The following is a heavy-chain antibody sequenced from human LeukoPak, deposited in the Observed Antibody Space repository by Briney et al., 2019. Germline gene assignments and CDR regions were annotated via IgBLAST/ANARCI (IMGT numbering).Heavy chain of an antibody. J-gene: IGHJ5*02. D-gene: IGHD3-10*01. Sequence: ASVKVSCKASGYTFTSYYMHWVRQAPGQGLEWMGIINPSGGSTSYAQKFQGRVTMTRDTSTSTVYMDLSSLRSEDTAVYYCARGSSGDYSVSGSAWFDPWGQGTLVTVSS. CDR1: GYTFTSYY. V-gene: IGHV1-46*01. CDR2: INPSGGST. CDR3: ARGSSGDYSVSGSAWFDP.